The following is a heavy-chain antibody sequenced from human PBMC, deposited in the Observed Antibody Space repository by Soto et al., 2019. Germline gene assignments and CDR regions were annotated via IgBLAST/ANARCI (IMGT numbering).Heavy chain of an antibody. CDR2: ISSSSSYI. Sequence: GGSLRLSCAASGFTSSSYSMNWVRQAPGKGLEWVSSISSSSSYIYYADSVKGRFIISRDNAKNSLYLQMNSLRAEDTAVYYCARDSLGLIVVVNVLDYWGQGTLVTVSS. J-gene: IGHJ4*02. D-gene: IGHD3-22*01. CDR3: ARDSLGLIVVVNVLDY. CDR1: GFTSSSYS. V-gene: IGHV3-21*01.